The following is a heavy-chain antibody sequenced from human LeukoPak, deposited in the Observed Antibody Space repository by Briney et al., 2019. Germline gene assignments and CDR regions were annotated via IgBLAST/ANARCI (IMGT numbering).Heavy chain of an antibody. Sequence: SETLSLTCAVYGGSFSGYYWSWIRQPPGKGLEWIGEINHSGSTNYNPSLKSRVTISVDTSKNQFSLKLSSVTAADTAVYYCATGGSSGWYDDWFDPWGQGTLVTVSS. CDR2: INHSGST. V-gene: IGHV4-34*01. J-gene: IGHJ5*02. CDR1: GGSFSGYY. D-gene: IGHD6-19*01. CDR3: ATGGSSGWYDDWFDP.